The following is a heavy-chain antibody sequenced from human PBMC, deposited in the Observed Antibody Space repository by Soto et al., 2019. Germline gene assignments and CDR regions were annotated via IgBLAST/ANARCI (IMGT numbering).Heavy chain of an antibody. CDR2: INHSGST. CDR1: GGSFSGYY. J-gene: IGHJ4*02. CDR3: ARGPQTPSDIVVVPAAATPDY. V-gene: IGHV4-34*01. Sequence: SETLSLTCAVYGGSFSGYYWSWIRQPPGKGLEWIGEINHSGSTNYNPSLKSRVTISVDTSENQFSLKLSSVTAADTAVYYCARGPQTPSDIVVVPAAATPDYWGQGTLVTVSS. D-gene: IGHD2-2*01.